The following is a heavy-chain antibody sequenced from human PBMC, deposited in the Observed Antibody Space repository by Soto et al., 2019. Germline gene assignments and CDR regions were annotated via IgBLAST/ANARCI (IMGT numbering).Heavy chain of an antibody. CDR2: IIPIFGTA. D-gene: IGHD6-6*01. V-gene: IGHV1-69*13. CDR1: GGTFSSYA. J-gene: IGHJ4*02. CDR3: ARVWVYSSSQPRGGYFDY. Sequence: ASVKVSCKASGGTFSSYAISWVRQAPGQGLEWMGGIIPIFGTANYAQKFQGRVTITADESTSTAYMELSSLRSEDTAVYYCARVWVYSSSQPRGGYFDYWGQGTLVTVSS.